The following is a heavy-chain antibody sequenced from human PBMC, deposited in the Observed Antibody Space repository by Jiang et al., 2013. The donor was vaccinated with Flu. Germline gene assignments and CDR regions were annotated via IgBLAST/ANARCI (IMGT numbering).Heavy chain of an antibody. D-gene: IGHD3-22*01. CDR1: GFTFNEYA. CDR3: VRGKLWIGGYYFSYFDY. CDR2: IYWNTDSI. J-gene: IGHJ4*02. V-gene: IGHV3-9*01. Sequence: VQLVESGGGLAQPGRSLRLSCEASGFTFNEYAIHWVRQAPGKGLEWVSSIYWNTDSIQYADSVKGRFTISRDNAKNSAYLQLNSLKVEDTAFYYCVRGKLWIGGYYFSYFDYWGQGTLVTVSS.